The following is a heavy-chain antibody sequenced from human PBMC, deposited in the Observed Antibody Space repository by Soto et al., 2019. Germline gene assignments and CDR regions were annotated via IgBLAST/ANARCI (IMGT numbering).Heavy chain of an antibody. J-gene: IGHJ4*02. Sequence: VQLVQSGAEVKKPGASVKVSCEAYGYTFRNYGITWVRQAPGQVLEWIGWVIGYNRNTNYAQKFEDRVTMTTATSTSIAYLELRRLRIDDTAVYYCARERQWDPLPYWGPGTLLVVS. CDR1: GYTFRNYG. CDR2: VIGYNRNT. CDR3: ARERQWDPLPY. D-gene: IGHD1-26*01. V-gene: IGHV1-18*01.